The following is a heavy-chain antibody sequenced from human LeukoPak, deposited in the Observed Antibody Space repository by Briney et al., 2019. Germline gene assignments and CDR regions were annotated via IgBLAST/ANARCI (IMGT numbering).Heavy chain of an antibody. J-gene: IGHJ5*02. Sequence: GGSLRLSCAASGLTFSSYGMHWVRRAPGKGLEWVAVIWYDGSNKYYAASVKGRFTISRDNSKNTLYLQMISLRAEDTAVYYCARDRATASSSWYIDWFDPWGQGTLVTVSS. CDR2: IWYDGSNK. V-gene: IGHV3-33*01. CDR1: GLTFSSYG. D-gene: IGHD6-13*01. CDR3: ARDRATASSSWYIDWFDP.